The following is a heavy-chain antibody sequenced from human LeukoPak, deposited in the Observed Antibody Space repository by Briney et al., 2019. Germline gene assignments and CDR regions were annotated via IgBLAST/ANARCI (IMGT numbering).Heavy chain of an antibody. CDR1: GYTFTDHY. J-gene: IGHJ4*02. V-gene: IGHV1-18*04. D-gene: IGHD1-7*01. CDR2: ISPSNGNT. Sequence: ASVKVSCKALGYTFTDHYFHWLRQAPGQGLEWMGWISPSNGNTNYAQKIQGRVTMTSDTSTSTGYMDLRSLTPDDTAVYYCARYPLSYTSNWHYFLDYWGQGTLLTVSS. CDR3: ARYPLSYTSNWHYFLDY.